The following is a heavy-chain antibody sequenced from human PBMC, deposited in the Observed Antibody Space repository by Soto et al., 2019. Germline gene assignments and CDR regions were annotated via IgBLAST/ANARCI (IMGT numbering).Heavy chain of an antibody. D-gene: IGHD5-12*01. V-gene: IGHV4-34*09. CDR1: GGSFSGYY. CDR2: INHSGST. CDR3: ARGTGGYSGYDLVY. Sequence: SETLSLTCAVYGGSFSGYYWSWIRQPPGKGLEWIGEINHSGSTNYNPSLKSRVTISVDTSKNQFSLKLSSVTAADTAVYYCARGTGGYSGYDLVYWGQGTLVTVSS. J-gene: IGHJ4*02.